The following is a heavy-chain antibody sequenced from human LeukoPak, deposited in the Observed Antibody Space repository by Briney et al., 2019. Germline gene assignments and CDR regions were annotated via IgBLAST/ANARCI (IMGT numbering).Heavy chain of an antibody. D-gene: IGHD2-15*01. J-gene: IGHJ4*02. Sequence: GGSLRLSCAASGFTISNAWMSWVRQAPGKGLEWVSSISSSSSYIYYADSVKGRFTISRGNAKNSLYLQMSSLRAEDTAVYYCARDRVVVVPLFDYWGQGTLVTVSS. V-gene: IGHV3-21*01. CDR3: ARDRVVVVPLFDY. CDR2: ISSSSSYI. CDR1: GFTISNAW.